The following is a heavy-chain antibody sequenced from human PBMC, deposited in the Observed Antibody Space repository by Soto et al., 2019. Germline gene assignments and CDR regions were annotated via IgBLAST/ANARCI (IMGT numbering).Heavy chain of an antibody. J-gene: IGHJ6*02. Sequence: GATLKISCKGSGYSFTSYWIGWVRQMPGKGLEWMGIIYPGDSDTRYSPSFQGQVTISADNSISTAYLQWSSLKAPDTAMYYCARHEQFYYYYYGMDVWGQGTAVTVSS. D-gene: IGHD4-4*01. CDR1: GYSFTSYW. CDR3: ARHEQFYYYYYGMDV. V-gene: IGHV5-51*01. CDR2: IYPGDSDT.